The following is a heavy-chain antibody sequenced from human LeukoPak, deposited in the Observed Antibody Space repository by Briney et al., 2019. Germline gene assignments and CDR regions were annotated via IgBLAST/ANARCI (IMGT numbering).Heavy chain of an antibody. V-gene: IGHV3-21*01. CDR3: ARDKGSSDVDAFDI. CDR1: GFTFSTYG. Sequence: GGSLRLSCAASGFTFSTYGMSWVRQAPGRGREGVSSMRSGSSFIYYADSVKGRFAISRDNAKSSLYLQMNSLRAEDTAVYYCARDKGSSDVDAFDIWGQGTMVTVSS. CDR2: MRSGSSFI. J-gene: IGHJ3*02. D-gene: IGHD6-19*01.